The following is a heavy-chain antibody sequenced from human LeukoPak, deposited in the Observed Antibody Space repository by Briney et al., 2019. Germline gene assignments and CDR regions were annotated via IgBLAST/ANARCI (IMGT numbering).Heavy chain of an antibody. Sequence: SETLSLTCTVSGGSISSSSYYWGWIRQPPGKGLEWIGSIYYSGSTYYNPSLKSRVTISVDTSKNQFSLTLSSVTAADTAVYYCARQEYYYDSSGYLLFDYWGQGTLVTVSS. CDR2: IYYSGST. CDR1: GGSISSSSYY. D-gene: IGHD3-22*01. V-gene: IGHV4-39*01. CDR3: ARQEYYYDSSGYLLFDY. J-gene: IGHJ4*02.